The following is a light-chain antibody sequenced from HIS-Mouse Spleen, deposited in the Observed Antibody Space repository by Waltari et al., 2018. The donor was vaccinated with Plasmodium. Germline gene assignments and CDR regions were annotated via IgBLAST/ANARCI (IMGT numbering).Light chain of an antibody. J-gene: IGLJ2*01. Sequence: QLVLTQSPSASASLGASVKLTCTLSSGHSSYAIAWHQQQPEKGPRYLMKLNSDGSHSRGEGIPDRCSGSSSGAERYLTISSLQSEDEADYYCQTWGTGMGVFGGGTKLTVL. CDR2: LNSDGSH. CDR1: SGHSSYA. V-gene: IGLV4-69*01. CDR3: QTWGTGMGV.